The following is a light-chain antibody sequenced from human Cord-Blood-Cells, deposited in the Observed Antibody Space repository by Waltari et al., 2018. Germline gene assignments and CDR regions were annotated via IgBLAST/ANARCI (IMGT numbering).Light chain of an antibody. V-gene: IGLV2-23*03. Sequence: QSALTQPASVSGSPGQSITISCTGTSSDVGSYNLVSSDQQHPDKAPKLMIYECNKLPSGVSNRFSGSKSGNTASLTISGLQAEDEADYYCCSYAGSSTFWVFGGGTKLTVL. J-gene: IGLJ3*02. CDR3: CSYAGSSTFWV. CDR2: ECN. CDR1: SSDVGSYNL.